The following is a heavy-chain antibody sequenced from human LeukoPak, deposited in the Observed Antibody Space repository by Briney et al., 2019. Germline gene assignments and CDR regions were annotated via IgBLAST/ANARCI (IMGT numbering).Heavy chain of an antibody. J-gene: IGHJ4*02. CDR1: GFTFSGSA. CDR3: AWELTKRYDS. CDR2: ISHDGGYQ. Sequence: GGSLKLSCAASGFTFSGSAMHWVRQAPGEGLKWVAVISHDGGYQDYADSVKGRFTISRDNPRNTLYLQMNSLRSEDTAVYYCAWELTKRYDSWGQGTLVTVSS. D-gene: IGHD5-24*01. V-gene: IGHV3-30-3*01.